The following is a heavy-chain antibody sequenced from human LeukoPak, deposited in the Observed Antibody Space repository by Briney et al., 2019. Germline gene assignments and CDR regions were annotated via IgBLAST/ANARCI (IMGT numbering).Heavy chain of an antibody. Sequence: GGSLRLSCAASAFTFNTYSMIWVRHAPGKGLEWLSSITSGSNHIYDADSVKGRFTISRDNAKNALYLQMDSLRVDDTAVYYCARGISGDKYYNYFMDAWGKGTTVTVSS. CDR2: ITSGSNHI. CDR1: AFTFNTYS. D-gene: IGHD7-27*01. CDR3: ARGISGDKYYNYFMDA. V-gene: IGHV3-21*01. J-gene: IGHJ6*03.